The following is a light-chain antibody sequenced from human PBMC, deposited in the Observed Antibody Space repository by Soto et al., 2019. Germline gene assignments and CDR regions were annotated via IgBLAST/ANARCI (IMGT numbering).Light chain of an antibody. CDR2: GAT. V-gene: IGKV3-15*01. Sequence: EIVMTQSPATLSVSPGERATLSCRASQSVSSNLAWYQQKPGQAPRLLIYGATTRDTGIPGRFSGSGSGTEFTLTISILQSEDFAVYYCQQYNNWPITFGQGTRLEIK. CDR3: QQYNNWPIT. CDR1: QSVSSN. J-gene: IGKJ5*01.